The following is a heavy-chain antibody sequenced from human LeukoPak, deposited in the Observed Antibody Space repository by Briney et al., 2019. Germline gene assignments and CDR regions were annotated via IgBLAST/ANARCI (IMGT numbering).Heavy chain of an antibody. J-gene: IGHJ6*02. Sequence: KPSETLSLTCSVSGGSIRSDYWGRIRQPPRKGLDWIGYMFYTGSTNYNPSLKSRVTISLATSKKQFSLKLSSVTAADTAVYYCARVSVVYGMDVWGRGTTVTVSS. CDR1: GGSIRSDY. CDR3: ARVSVVYGMDV. CDR2: MFYTGST. V-gene: IGHV4-59*01.